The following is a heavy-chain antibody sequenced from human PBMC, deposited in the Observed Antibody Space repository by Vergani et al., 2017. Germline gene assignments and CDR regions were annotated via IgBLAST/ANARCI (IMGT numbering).Heavy chain of an antibody. V-gene: IGHV3-21*01. Sequence: EVQLVESGGGLVKPGGSLRLSCAASGFTFSSYSMNWVRQAPGKGLEWVSSISSSSSYIYYADSVKGRFTISRDNAKNSLYLQMNSLRAEDTAVYYCARDDDSSGYLEYWGQGTLVTVSS. CDR3: ARDDDSSGYLEY. CDR1: GFTFSSYS. D-gene: IGHD3-22*01. J-gene: IGHJ4*02. CDR2: ISSSSSYI.